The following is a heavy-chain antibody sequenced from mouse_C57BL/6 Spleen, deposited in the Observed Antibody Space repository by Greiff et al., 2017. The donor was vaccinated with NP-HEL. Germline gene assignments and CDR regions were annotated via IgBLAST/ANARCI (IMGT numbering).Heavy chain of an antibody. CDR1: GYAFSSSW. D-gene: IGHD3-2*02. Sequence: QVQLKESGPELVKPGASVKISCKASGYAFSSSWMNWVKQRPGKGLEWIGRIYPGDGDTNYNGKFKGKATLTADKSSSTAYMQLSSLTSEDSAVYFCARRAQAYYAMDYWGQGTSVTVSS. V-gene: IGHV1-82*01. J-gene: IGHJ4*01. CDR3: ARRAQAYYAMDY. CDR2: IYPGDGDT.